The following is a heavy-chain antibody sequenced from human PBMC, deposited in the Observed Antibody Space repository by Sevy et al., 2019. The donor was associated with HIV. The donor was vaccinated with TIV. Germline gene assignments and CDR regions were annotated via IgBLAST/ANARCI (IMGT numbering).Heavy chain of an antibody. Sequence: GGSLRLSCAASGFAFYDYSMSWIRQAPGKGLEWVATLSFGCGKINYADSMKGRFTISRENSKNSFYLQMDNLRVEDTALYYCAREGCTRPHDYWGQGTRVTVSS. CDR1: GFAFYDYS. CDR3: AREGCTRPHDY. D-gene: IGHD2-8*01. CDR2: LSFGCGKI. V-gene: IGHV3-23*01. J-gene: IGHJ4*02.